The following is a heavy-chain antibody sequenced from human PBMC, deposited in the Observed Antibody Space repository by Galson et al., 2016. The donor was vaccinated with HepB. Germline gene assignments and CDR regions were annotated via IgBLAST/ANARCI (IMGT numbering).Heavy chain of an antibody. CDR3: AREPPGGGYFGY. CDR2: IVPMFRRA. CDR1: GGTFSRYS. Sequence: SVKVSCKASGGTFSRYSISWVRQAPGQGLEWLGGIVPMFRRAYYAQKFQGRVSLTADESMTTAYMALTSLRSDGTAVYYCAREPPGGGYFGYWGQGILVTVSS. J-gene: IGHJ4*02. V-gene: IGHV1-69*13. D-gene: IGHD1-26*01.